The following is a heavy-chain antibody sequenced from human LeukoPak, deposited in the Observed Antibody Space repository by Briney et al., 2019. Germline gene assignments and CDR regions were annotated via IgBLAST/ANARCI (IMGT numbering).Heavy chain of an antibody. Sequence: PGGSLRLSCAASGFTFSSYAMGWVRQAPGKGLEWVSGISGSGGSTHYADSVKGRFTVSRDNSKNTLYLQMNSLRADDTAIYYCATKLTEDAFDIWGQGTMVTVSS. D-gene: IGHD1-14*01. CDR2: ISGSGGST. CDR1: GFTFSSYA. V-gene: IGHV3-23*01. CDR3: ATKLTEDAFDI. J-gene: IGHJ3*02.